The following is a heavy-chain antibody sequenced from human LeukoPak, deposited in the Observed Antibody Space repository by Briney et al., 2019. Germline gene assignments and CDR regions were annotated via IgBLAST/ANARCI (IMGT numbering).Heavy chain of an antibody. D-gene: IGHD6-19*01. Sequence: PGRSLRLSCAASGFTFSSYGMHWVRQAPGKGLEWVAVISYDGSNKYYADSVKGRFTISRDNSKNTLYLQMNSLRAEDTAVYYCAKDGIAVAGIIGNWFDPWGQGTLVTISS. J-gene: IGHJ5*02. CDR3: AKDGIAVAGIIGNWFDP. CDR2: ISYDGSNK. V-gene: IGHV3-30*18. CDR1: GFTFSSYG.